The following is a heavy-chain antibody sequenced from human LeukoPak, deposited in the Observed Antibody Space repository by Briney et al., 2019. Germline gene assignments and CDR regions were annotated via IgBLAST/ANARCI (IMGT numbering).Heavy chain of an antibody. Sequence: PGGSLRLYCAASGFALSSHWMTWVRQVPGRRPEWVANVNRDGSETYYLDSVKGRFTISKDNAKNSLYLQMNSLRAEDTALYHCARNNGMDVWGQGTTVIVSS. J-gene: IGHJ6*02. CDR2: VNRDGSET. CDR1: GFALSSHW. V-gene: IGHV3-7*03. CDR3: ARNNGMDV.